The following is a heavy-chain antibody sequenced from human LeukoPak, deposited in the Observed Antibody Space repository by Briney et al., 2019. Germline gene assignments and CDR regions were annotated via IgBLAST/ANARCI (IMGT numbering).Heavy chain of an antibody. V-gene: IGHV1-69*13. J-gene: IGHJ4*02. CDR2: VIPIFGTA. Sequence: ASVKVSCKASGGTFSSYAISWVRQAPGQGLEWMGGVIPIFGTANYAQKFQGRVTITADESTSTAYMELSSLRSEDTAVYYCARDPDYVWGSYRYGPLGLWGQGTLVTVSS. CDR3: ARDPDYVWGSYRYGPLGL. D-gene: IGHD3-16*02. CDR1: GGTFSSYA.